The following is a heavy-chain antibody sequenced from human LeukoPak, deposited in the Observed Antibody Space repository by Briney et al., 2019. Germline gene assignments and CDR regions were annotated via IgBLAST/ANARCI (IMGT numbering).Heavy chain of an antibody. CDR1: GDSISSGGYY. CDR3: ARDYCSGGSCYFHVFDV. CDR2: IYHSRES. V-gene: IGHV4-30-2*01. D-gene: IGHD2-15*01. Sequence: PSETLSLTCTVSGDSISSGGYYCSWIRQPPGKALEWIGYIYHSRESYFNPSLKSRVTMSVDKSKNQFSLNLTSVTAADTAVYYCARDYCSGGSCYFHVFDVWGQGTTVTVSS. J-gene: IGHJ3*01.